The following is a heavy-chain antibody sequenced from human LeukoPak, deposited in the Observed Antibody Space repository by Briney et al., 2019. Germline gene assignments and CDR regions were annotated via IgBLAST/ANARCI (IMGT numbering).Heavy chain of an antibody. Sequence: GASVKVSCKASGYTFTGYYMHWVRQAPGQGLEWMGWINPNSGGTNYAQKFQGRVTMTRDTSIGTAYMELSRLRSDDTAVYYCARDLGRYCSSTSCWGYYFDYWGQGTLVTVSS. CDR1: GYTFTGYY. D-gene: IGHD2-2*01. CDR3: ARDLGRYCSSTSCWGYYFDY. J-gene: IGHJ4*02. CDR2: INPNSGGT. V-gene: IGHV1-2*02.